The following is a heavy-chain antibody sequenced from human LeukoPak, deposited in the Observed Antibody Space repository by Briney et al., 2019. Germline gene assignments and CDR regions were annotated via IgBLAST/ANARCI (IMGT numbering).Heavy chain of an antibody. CDR3: AKMRGHLQLQYYMDV. D-gene: IGHD2-2*01. CDR1: GSTFSTYA. Sequence: PGGPLRLSCAASGSTFSTYAMSWVRQAPGKGLEWVSTISVSGGSTFYADSVRGQFTISRDNSKNTVYLQMNSLRVEDTAVLYCAKMRGHLQLQYYMDVWGPGTTVAVSS. J-gene: IGHJ6*03. V-gene: IGHV3-23*01. CDR2: ISVSGGST.